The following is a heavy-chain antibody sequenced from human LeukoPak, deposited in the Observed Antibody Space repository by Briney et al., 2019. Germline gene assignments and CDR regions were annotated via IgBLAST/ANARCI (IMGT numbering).Heavy chain of an antibody. D-gene: IGHD5-18*01. Sequence: ASVKVSCKASGYTFTGYYMHWVRQAPGQGLEWMGWINPNSGDTNYAQKFQGRVTMTRDTSINTVYMELSRLKSDDTAVYYCARGYSYGLAPFDYWGQGTLVTVSS. CDR1: GYTFTGYY. V-gene: IGHV1-2*02. CDR3: ARGYSYGLAPFDY. CDR2: INPNSGDT. J-gene: IGHJ4*02.